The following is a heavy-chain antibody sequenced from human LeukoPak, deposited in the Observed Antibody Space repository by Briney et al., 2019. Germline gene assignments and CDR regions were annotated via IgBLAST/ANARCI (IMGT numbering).Heavy chain of an antibody. D-gene: IGHD2-2*01. J-gene: IGHJ4*02. CDR2: IRGSGGST. CDR1: GFTFSEYS. V-gene: IGHV3-23*01. CDR3: AKLEDIVVVPAAIDY. Sequence: GGSLRLSCAASGFTFSEYSLIWVRQAPGKGLEWVSDIRGSGGSTYYADSVKGRFTISRDNSKNTLYLQMNSLRAEDTAVYYCAKLEDIVVVPAAIDYWGQGTLVTVSS.